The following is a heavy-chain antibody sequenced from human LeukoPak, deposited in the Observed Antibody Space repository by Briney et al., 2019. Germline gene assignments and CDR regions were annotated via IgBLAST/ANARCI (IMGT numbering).Heavy chain of an antibody. D-gene: IGHD3-22*01. CDR3: ARANYDRGDAFDI. J-gene: IGHJ3*02. CDR1: GFTFSSYG. V-gene: IGHV3-33*08. CDR2: IWYDGSNK. Sequence: PGGSLRLSCAASGFTFSSYGMHWVRQAPGKGLEWVAVIWYDGSNKYYADSVKGRFTISRDNSKNTLYLQMNSLRAEDTAVYYCARANYDRGDAFDIWGQGTMVTVSS.